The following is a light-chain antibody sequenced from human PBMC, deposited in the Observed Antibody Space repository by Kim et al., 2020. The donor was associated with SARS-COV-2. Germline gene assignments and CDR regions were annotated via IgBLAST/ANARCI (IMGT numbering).Light chain of an antibody. CDR2: DVS. CDR3: SSYAGSNNYV. CDR1: SSDVGGYNY. J-gene: IGLJ1*01. Sequence: GQSVTISCTGTSSDVGGYNYVSWYQQHPGKAPKLIIYDVSKRPSGVPDRFSGSKSGNTASLTVSGLQAEDEADYYCSSYAGSNNYVFGTGTKVTVL. V-gene: IGLV2-8*01.